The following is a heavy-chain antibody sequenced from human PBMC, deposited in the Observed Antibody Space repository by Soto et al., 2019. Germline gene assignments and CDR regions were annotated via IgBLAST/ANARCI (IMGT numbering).Heavy chain of an antibody. CDR1: GFTFSSYA. V-gene: IGHV3-30-3*01. CDR2: ISYDGSNK. Sequence: QVQRVESGGGVVQPGRSLRLSCAASGFTFSSYAMHWVRQAPGKGLEGVAVISYDGSNKYYADSVKGRFTISRDNSKNTLYLQMNSLRAEDTAVYYCARAGCDGGSCYTLVGLRYGMDVWGQGTTVTVSS. J-gene: IGHJ6*02. D-gene: IGHD2-15*01. CDR3: ARAGCDGGSCYTLVGLRYGMDV.